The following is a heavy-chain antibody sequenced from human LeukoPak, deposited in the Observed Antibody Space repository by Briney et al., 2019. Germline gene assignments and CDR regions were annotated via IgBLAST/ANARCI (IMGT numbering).Heavy chain of an antibody. J-gene: IGHJ3*02. CDR3: ARSNRDAFDM. V-gene: IGHV3-48*03. CDR1: GFTSSSYE. CDR2: ISSSGTTK. Sequence: VGSLRLSCAASGFTSSSYEMNWVRQGPGKGLEWVSYISSSGTTKYYADSAKGRFTLSRDNAKKSLSLQMNSLRAEDTAIYYCARSNRDAFDMWGQGTVVTVSS. D-gene: IGHD2/OR15-2a*01.